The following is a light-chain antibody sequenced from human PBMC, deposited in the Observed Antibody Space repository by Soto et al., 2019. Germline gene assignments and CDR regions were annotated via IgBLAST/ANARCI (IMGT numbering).Light chain of an antibody. CDR3: AAWDDSLNEYV. V-gene: IGLV1-44*01. Sequence: QLVLTQAPSVSGTPGQRVTITCSGSSSNIGRNSVNWYQHLPGTAPKLLTHGNNHRPSGVPVRFSGSKSGTSASLAISGLQPEDEADYCCAAWDDSLNEYVFGDGTKLTVL. CDR2: GNN. CDR1: SSNIGRNS. J-gene: IGLJ1*01.